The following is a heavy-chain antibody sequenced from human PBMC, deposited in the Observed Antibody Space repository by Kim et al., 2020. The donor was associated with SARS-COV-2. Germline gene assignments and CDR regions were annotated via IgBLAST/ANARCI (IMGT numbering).Heavy chain of an antibody. CDR2: IYYSGST. J-gene: IGHJ4*02. Sequence: SETLSLTCTVSGGSISSGGYYWSWIRQHPGKGLEWIGYIYYSGSTYYNPSLKSRVTISVDTSKNQFSLKLSSVTAADTAVYYCARCSSSSTYYFDYWGQGTLVTVSS. D-gene: IGHD6-13*01. CDR3: ARCSSSSTYYFDY. V-gene: IGHV4-31*03. CDR1: GGSISSGGYY.